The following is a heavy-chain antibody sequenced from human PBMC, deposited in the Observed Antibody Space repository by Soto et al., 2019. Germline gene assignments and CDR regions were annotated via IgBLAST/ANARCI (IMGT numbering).Heavy chain of an antibody. Sequence: GGSLRLSCAAFGLTISGKKYVAWVRQAPGKGLEWVSALYDVDGSFYADSVKGRFTTSSDSSKTTVYLQMNDLRPDDTAVYYCATWHEREHAYDVWGQGTTLTVSS. D-gene: IGHD1-1*01. CDR2: LYDVDGS. CDR3: ATWHEREHAYDV. V-gene: IGHV3-53*01. CDR1: GLTISGKKY. J-gene: IGHJ3*01.